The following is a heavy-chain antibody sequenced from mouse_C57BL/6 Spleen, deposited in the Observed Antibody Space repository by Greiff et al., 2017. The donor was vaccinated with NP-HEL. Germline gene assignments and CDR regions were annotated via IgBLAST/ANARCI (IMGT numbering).Heavy chain of an antibody. Sequence: EVQLVESGPGLVKPSQSLSLTCSVTGYSITSGYYWNWIRQFPGNKLEWMGYISYDGSNNYNPSLKNRISITRDTSKNQFFLKLNSVTTEDTATYYCAREIDYYAMDYWGQGTSVTVSS. CDR3: AREIDYYAMDY. J-gene: IGHJ4*01. CDR2: ISYDGSN. V-gene: IGHV3-6*01. CDR1: GYSITSGYY.